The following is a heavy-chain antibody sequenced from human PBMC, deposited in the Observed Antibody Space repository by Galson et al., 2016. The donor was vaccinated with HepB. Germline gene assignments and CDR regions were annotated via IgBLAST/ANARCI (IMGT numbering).Heavy chain of an antibody. CDR2: INHSGST. CDR1: GFTFSYYY. V-gene: IGHV4-34*08. CDR3: ATSSRGYSGYAVNWFDP. Sequence: LRLSCAASGFTFSYYYMSWIRQPPGKGLEWIGEINHSGSTNYNPSLKSRVTISVDTSKNQFSLKLSSVTAADTAVYYCATSSRGYSGYAVNWFDPWGQGTLVTVSS. J-gene: IGHJ5*02. D-gene: IGHD5-12*01.